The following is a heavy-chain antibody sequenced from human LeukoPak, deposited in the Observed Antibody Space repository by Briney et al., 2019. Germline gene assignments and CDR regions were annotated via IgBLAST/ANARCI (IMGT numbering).Heavy chain of an antibody. CDR1: GYTFTSYG. V-gene: IGHV1-18*01. D-gene: IGHD1-26*01. Sequence: ASVKVYCKASGYTFTSYGISWGRQAPGQGLEWMGWISAYNGNTNYAQKLQGRVTMTTDTSTSTAYMELRSLRSDDTAVYYCARDLGSGSYHAFDIWGQGTMVTVSS. CDR3: ARDLGSGSYHAFDI. J-gene: IGHJ3*02. CDR2: ISAYNGNT.